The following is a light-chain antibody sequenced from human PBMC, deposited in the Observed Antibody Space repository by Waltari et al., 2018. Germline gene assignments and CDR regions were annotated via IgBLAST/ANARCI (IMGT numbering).Light chain of an antibody. CDR2: GAP. J-gene: IGKJ1*01. CDR1: PSVSSHS. Sequence: EIVLTQSPGTLSLSPGERATLSHRASPSVSSHSLAWYHQKPGQAPRLLIHGAPSRATGIPDRFSGSGSGPDFNLTISRLEPEDFAVFCCHQYGRSPGAFGQGTKVEIK. V-gene: IGKV3-20*01. CDR3: HQYGRSPGA.